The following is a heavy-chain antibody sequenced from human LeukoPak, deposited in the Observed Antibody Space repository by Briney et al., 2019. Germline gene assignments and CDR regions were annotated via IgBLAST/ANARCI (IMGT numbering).Heavy chain of an antibody. V-gene: IGHV3-49*04. CDR1: GFTFSSYS. J-gene: IGHJ6*04. CDR3: TRDRWGGGYISRGMDV. D-gene: IGHD5-12*01. CDR2: IRSKDNDGTT. Sequence: GGSLRLSCAASGFTFSSYSMNWVRQAPGKGLEWLGFIRSKDNDGTTDYAASVKGRFIISRDDSKSVAYLEMNDLKTEDTAVYYCTRDRWGGGYISRGMDVWGKGTTVTISS.